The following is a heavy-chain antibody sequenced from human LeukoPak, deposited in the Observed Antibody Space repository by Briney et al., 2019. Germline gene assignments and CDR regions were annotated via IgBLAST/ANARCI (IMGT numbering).Heavy chain of an antibody. CDR1: GFTFDDYG. V-gene: IGHV3-20*04. Sequence: GGSLRLSCAASGFTFDDYGMSWVRQAPGRGLEWVSGIHWNGGSTGYADSVKGRFTISRDNAKNSLYLQMNSLRAEDTALYYCARGSGYCSGGSCAHRDYYMDVWGKGTTVTVSS. CDR2: IHWNGGST. CDR3: ARGSGYCSGGSCAHRDYYMDV. D-gene: IGHD2-15*01. J-gene: IGHJ6*03.